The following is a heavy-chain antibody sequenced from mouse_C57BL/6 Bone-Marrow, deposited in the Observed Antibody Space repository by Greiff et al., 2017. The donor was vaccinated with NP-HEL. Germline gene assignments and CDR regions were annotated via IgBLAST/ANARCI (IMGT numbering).Heavy chain of an antibody. CDR3: ARDCGSSYGWYFDV. J-gene: IGHJ1*03. CDR2: IDPSDSYT. CDR1: GYTFTSYW. V-gene: IGHV1-50*01. Sequence: QVQLQQPGAELVKPGASVKLSCKASGYTFTSYWMQWVKQRPGQGLEWIGEIDPSDSYTNYNQKFKGKATLTVDTSSSTAYLQLSSLTSEDSAVDYCARDCGSSYGWYFDVWGTGTTVTVSS. D-gene: IGHD1-1*01.